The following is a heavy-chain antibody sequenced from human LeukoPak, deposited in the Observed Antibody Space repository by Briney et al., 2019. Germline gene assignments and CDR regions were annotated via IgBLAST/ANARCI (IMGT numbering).Heavy chain of an antibody. CDR3: ARDFEGDDILTGYYN. D-gene: IGHD3-9*01. Sequence: GESLKISCKASGYTFTSYGISWVRQAPGQGLEWMGWISAYNGNTNYAQKLQGRVTMTTDTSTSTAYMELRSLRSDDTAVYYCARDFEGDDILTGYYNWGQGTLVTVSS. CDR1: GYTFTSYG. V-gene: IGHV1-18*01. J-gene: IGHJ4*02. CDR2: ISAYNGNT.